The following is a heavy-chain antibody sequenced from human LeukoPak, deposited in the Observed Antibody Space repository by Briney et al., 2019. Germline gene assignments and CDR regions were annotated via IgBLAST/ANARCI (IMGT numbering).Heavy chain of an antibody. CDR2: INHSGST. CDR1: GGSFSGYY. J-gene: IGHJ4*02. CDR3: ARGFAPDY. Sequence: SETLSLTCAVYGGSFSGYYWSWIRQPPGKGLEWIGEINHSGSTNYNPSLKSRVTISVDTSKNQFSLKLSSVTAADTAVYYCARGFAPDYWGQGTLVTASS. V-gene: IGHV4-34*01.